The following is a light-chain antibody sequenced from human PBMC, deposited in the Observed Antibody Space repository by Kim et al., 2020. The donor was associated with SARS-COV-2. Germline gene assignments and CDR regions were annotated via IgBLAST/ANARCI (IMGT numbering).Light chain of an antibody. CDR2: GAS. Sequence: VAPGERATLSCRASQSVSSNLAWYQQKPGQAPRLLIYGASTRATGIPARFSGSGSGTEFTLTISSLQSEDFAVYYCQQYNNWLSTFGQGTKVDIK. J-gene: IGKJ1*01. CDR3: QQYNNWLST. CDR1: QSVSSN. V-gene: IGKV3-15*01.